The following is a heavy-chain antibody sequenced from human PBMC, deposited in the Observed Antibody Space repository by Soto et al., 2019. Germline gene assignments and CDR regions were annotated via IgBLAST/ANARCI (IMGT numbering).Heavy chain of an antibody. D-gene: IGHD5-18*01. Sequence: SETLSLTCAVSGGSISSSSYYWSWIRQPPGKGLEWIGYIYYSGSTNYNPSLKSRVTISVDTSKNQFSLKLSSVTAADTAVYYCARLVWSYGTWFDPWGQGTLVTVSS. CDR3: ARLVWSYGTWFDP. J-gene: IGHJ5*02. CDR2: IYYSGST. V-gene: IGHV4-61*05. CDR1: GGSISSSSYY.